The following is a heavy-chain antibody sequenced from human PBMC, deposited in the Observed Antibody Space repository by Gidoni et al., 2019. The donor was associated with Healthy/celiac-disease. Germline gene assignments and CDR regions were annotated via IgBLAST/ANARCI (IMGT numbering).Heavy chain of an antibody. CDR1: GFTFSSYS. D-gene: IGHD3-10*01. J-gene: IGHJ4*02. Sequence: EVQLVEAGGGLVKPGGSLRLSCAASGFTFSSYSMNWVRQAPGKGLEWVSSISSSSSYISYADSVKGRFTISRDNAKNSLYLQMNSLGAEDTAVYYCAGDPGEVAIDYWGQGTLVTVSS. CDR2: ISSSSSYI. V-gene: IGHV3-21*01. CDR3: AGDPGEVAIDY.